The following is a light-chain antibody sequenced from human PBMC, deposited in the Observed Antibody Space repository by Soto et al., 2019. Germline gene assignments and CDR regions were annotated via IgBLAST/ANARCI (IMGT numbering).Light chain of an antibody. V-gene: IGKV1-5*03. CDR3: QQYNSFSIT. Sequence: EIQMTQSPSTMSASVGDRVVITCRASQNINNWLAWYQQKPGKAPKLLIYTASNLESGVPSRFSGSGSGTEFTLAISSLQPDDFATYYCQQYNSFSITFGQGTRLEI. CDR2: TAS. J-gene: IGKJ5*01. CDR1: QNINNW.